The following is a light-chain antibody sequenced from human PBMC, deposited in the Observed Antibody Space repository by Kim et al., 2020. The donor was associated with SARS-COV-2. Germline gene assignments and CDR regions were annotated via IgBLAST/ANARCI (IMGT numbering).Light chain of an antibody. J-gene: IGKJ2*01. CDR2: KAS. V-gene: IGKV1-5*03. Sequence: DIQMTQSPATLSASLGDRVTITCRASQSISSWLAWYQQKPGKAPKVLILKASTLESGVPSGFSGSGSGADFTLTISSLQPDDFATYYCQQYKSYPYTFGQGTKLEI. CDR1: QSISSW. CDR3: QQYKSYPYT.